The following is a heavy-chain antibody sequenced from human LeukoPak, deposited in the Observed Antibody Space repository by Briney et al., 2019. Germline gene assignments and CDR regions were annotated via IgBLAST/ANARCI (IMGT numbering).Heavy chain of an antibody. Sequence: HPGGSLRLSCVASGFTFSNYAMSWVRQTPGKGLEWVSSISGSGGSTHYADSVKGRFTISRDNSKNILYLQMNSLRAEDTAVYYCARDVGYWINYDSSGYWTDYWGQGTLVTVSS. J-gene: IGHJ4*02. CDR2: ISGSGGST. D-gene: IGHD3-22*01. V-gene: IGHV3-23*01. CDR3: ARDVGYWINYDSSGYWTDY. CDR1: GFTFSNYA.